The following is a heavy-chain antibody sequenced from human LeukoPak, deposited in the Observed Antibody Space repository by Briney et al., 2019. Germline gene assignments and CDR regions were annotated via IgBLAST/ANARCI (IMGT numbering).Heavy chain of an antibody. CDR2: IYYSGST. J-gene: IGHJ4*02. D-gene: IGHD6-13*01. V-gene: IGHV4-59*01. CDR3: AGGGSWFDY. CDR1: GGSISSYY. Sequence: PSETLSLTCTVSGGSISSYYWSWVRQPTGKGLEWIGYIYYSGSTNYNPSLKSRVTISVDTSKNQFSLKLSSVAAADTAVYYCAGGGSWFDYWGQGTLVTVSS.